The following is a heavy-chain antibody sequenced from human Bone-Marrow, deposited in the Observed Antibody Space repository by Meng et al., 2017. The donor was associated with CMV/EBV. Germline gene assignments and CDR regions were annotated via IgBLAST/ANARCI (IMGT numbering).Heavy chain of an antibody. CDR1: GFTFSTYD. V-gene: IGHV3-13*01. D-gene: IGHD6-19*01. CDR3: ARDLGHGWSSYFDY. J-gene: IGHJ4*02. CDR2: IGTLSDT. Sequence: GGSLRLSCLASGFTFSTYDMYWVRQASGKGLEWVSAIGTLSDTFYPDSVEGRFTISRDNAKNSLYLQMNSLRAEDTAVYYCARDLGHGWSSYFDYWGQGTLVTVSS.